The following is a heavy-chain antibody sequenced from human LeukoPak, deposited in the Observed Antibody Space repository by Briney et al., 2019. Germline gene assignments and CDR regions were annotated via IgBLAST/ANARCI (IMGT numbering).Heavy chain of an antibody. J-gene: IGHJ4*02. CDR2: IDPNSGGT. Sequence: ASVKVSCKASGYTFTGYYMNWVRQAPGQGLEWMGWIDPNSGGTNYAQRFQGRVTMTRDTSISTAYMDLSSLRSEDTAVYYCRVGVRGVIEGREDRFFDYWGQGTLVTVSS. D-gene: IGHD3-10*01. V-gene: IGHV1-2*02. CDR3: RVGVRGVIEGREDRFFDY. CDR1: GYTFTGYY.